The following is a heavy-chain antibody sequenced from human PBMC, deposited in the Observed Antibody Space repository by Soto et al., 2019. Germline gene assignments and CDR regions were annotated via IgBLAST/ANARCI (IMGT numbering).Heavy chain of an antibody. Sequence: GGSLRLSCAASGFTFSSYAMNWVRQAPGKGLEWVSYISSSGSTIYYADSVKGRFTISRDNAKNSLYLQMNSLRAEDTAVYYCARDPEWPDDYYYGMDVWGQGTTVTVSS. CDR3: ARDPEWPDDYYYGMDV. CDR2: ISSSGSTI. J-gene: IGHJ6*02. D-gene: IGHD3-3*01. CDR1: GFTFSSYA. V-gene: IGHV3-48*03.